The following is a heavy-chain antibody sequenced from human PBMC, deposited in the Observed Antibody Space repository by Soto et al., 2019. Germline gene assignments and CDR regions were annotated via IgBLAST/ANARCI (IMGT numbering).Heavy chain of an antibody. J-gene: IGHJ5*02. D-gene: IGHD2-15*01. Sequence: QVQLVQSGTEVKKPGASVKVSCKASGYTFTSCGFSWVRQAPGKGLEWLGWISTFTDKTNYPQKLRGRVTMTTDPSTSTAYRELRSLRSDDTAVYYCAREGGYCSGGSCYWDWFDPWGQGTLVTVTS. CDR2: ISTFTDKT. V-gene: IGHV1-18*01. CDR3: AREGGYCSGGSCYWDWFDP. CDR1: GYTFTSCG.